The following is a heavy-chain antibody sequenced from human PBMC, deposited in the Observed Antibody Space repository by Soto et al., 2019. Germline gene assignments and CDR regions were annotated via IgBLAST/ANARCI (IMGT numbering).Heavy chain of an antibody. CDR1: GGTFSSYT. V-gene: IGHV1-69*02. D-gene: IGHD4-17*01. CDR2: IIPILGIA. Sequence: SVKVSCKXSGGTFSSYTISWVRQAPGQGLEWMGRIIPILGIANYAQKFQGRVTITADKSTSTAYMELRSLRSDDTAVYYCATTHDYGDYGNDAFDIWGQGTMVTVSS. J-gene: IGHJ3*02. CDR3: ATTHDYGDYGNDAFDI.